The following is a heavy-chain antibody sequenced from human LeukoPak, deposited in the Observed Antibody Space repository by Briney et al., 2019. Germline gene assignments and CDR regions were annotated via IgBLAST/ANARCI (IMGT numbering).Heavy chain of an antibody. CDR2: ISYDGSNK. Sequence: PGRSLRLSCAASGFTFSSYAMHWVRQAPGKRLEWVAVISYDGSNKYYADSVKGRFTISRDNSKNTLYLQMNSLRAEDTAVYYCARERIETLAVAGPFDYWGQGTLVTVSS. CDR3: ARERIETLAVAGPFDY. V-gene: IGHV3-30*04. J-gene: IGHJ4*02. CDR1: GFTFSSYA. D-gene: IGHD6-19*01.